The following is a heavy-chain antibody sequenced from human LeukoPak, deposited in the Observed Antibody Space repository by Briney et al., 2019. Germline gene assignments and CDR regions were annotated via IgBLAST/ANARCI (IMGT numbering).Heavy chain of an antibody. J-gene: IGHJ4*02. D-gene: IGHD5-18*01. CDR1: GFSYSSYA. Sequence: GGSLRLSCAVSGFSYSSYAMSWVRQAPGKGLEGVSTISGSGDTYYVDSVKGRYTISRDNSKNTLYLQMNSLRAEDTAVYYCAKEGGYNYGYLDSWGQGTLVTVSS. CDR2: ISGSGDT. CDR3: AKEGGYNYGYLDS. V-gene: IGHV3-23*01.